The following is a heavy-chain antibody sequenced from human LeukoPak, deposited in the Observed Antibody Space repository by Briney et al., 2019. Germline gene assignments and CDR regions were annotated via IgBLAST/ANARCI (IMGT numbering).Heavy chain of an antibody. V-gene: IGHV3-9*01. CDR1: GFTFDDYA. D-gene: IGHD6-13*01. CDR2: ISWNSGSI. CDR3: AKDTNYSPSYYFEY. Sequence: GGSLRLSCAASGFTFDDYAMHWVRQAPGKGLEWVPGISWNSGSIGYADSVKGRFTISRDNAKNSLYLQMNSLRAEDTALYYCAKDTNYSPSYYFEYWGQGTLVTVSS. J-gene: IGHJ4*02.